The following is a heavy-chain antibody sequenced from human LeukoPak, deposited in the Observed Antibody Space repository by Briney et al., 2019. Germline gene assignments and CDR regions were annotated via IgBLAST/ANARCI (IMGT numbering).Heavy chain of an antibody. J-gene: IGHJ1*01. CDR2: IWYDGSNK. CDR1: GFTFSSYG. V-gene: IGHV3-33*06. D-gene: IGHD2-15*01. CDR3: AKPGDDKYCSGGSCYYSEYFQH. Sequence: SGGSLRLSCAASGFTFSSYGMRWVRQAPGKGLEWVAVIWYDGSNKYYADSVKGRFTISRDNSKNTLYLQMNSLRAEDTAVYYCAKPGDDKYCSGGSCYYSEYFQHWGQGTLVTVSS.